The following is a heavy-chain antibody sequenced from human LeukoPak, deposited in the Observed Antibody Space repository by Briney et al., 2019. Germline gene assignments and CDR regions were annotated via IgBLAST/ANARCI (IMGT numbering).Heavy chain of an antibody. CDR2: IIPIFGTA. D-gene: IGHD3-22*01. V-gene: IGHV1-69*06. CDR3: ESSSTYYYDSSGYFDY. CDR1: GGTFSSYA. Sequence: SVKVSCKASGGTFSSYAIIWVRQAPGQGLEWMGRIIPIFGTANYAQKFQGRVTITADKSTSTAYMELSSLRSEDTAVYYCESSSTYYYDSSGYFDYWGQGTLVTVSS. J-gene: IGHJ4*02.